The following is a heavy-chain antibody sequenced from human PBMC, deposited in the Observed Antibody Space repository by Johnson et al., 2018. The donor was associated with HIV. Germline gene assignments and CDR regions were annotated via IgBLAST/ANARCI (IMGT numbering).Heavy chain of an antibody. V-gene: IGHV3-20*04. Sequence: EVQLVESGGGVVQPGGSLRLSCAASGFTFDGYGMSWVRQVPGKGLEWVSHINWNGGRIGYADSVKGRFTISRDNAKNSLYLQMNSLRAEDTGLYYCARESIFGVVIYAFDIWGQGTMVTVSS. D-gene: IGHD3-3*01. J-gene: IGHJ3*02. CDR2: INWNGGRI. CDR3: ARESIFGVVIYAFDI. CDR1: GFTFDGYG.